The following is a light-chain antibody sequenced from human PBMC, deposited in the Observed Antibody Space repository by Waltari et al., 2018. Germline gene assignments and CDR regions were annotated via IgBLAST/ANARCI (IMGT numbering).Light chain of an antibody. J-gene: IGKJ1*01. CDR2: CAS. CDR3: QHYVRLPAT. CDR1: QSVSRS. V-gene: IGKV3-20*01. Sequence: IVLTQSQGTLSLSQGERATLTCRDSQSVSRSLAWYQQKPGQAPKLLIYCASTRATGIPDRVSGSGSGTDFSLTISSLEPEDFAIYFCQHYVRLPATFGQGTKVEIK.